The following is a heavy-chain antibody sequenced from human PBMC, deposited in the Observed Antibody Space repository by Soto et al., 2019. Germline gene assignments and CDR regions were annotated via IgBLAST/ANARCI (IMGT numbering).Heavy chain of an antibody. D-gene: IGHD6-6*01. Sequence: LRLSCAASGFTFSSYSMNWVRQAPGKGLEWVSSISSSSSYIYYADSVKGRFTISRDNAKNSLYLQMNSLRAEDTAVYYCARLIAARVGDAFDIWGQGTMVTVSS. CDR3: ARLIAARVGDAFDI. J-gene: IGHJ3*02. CDR1: GFTFSSYS. V-gene: IGHV3-21*01. CDR2: ISSSSSYI.